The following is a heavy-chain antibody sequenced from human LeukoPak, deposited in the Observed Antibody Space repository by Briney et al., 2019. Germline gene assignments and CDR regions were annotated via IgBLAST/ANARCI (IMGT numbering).Heavy chain of an antibody. CDR2: ISGSGGST. CDR1: GFTFSSYA. J-gene: IGHJ3*02. CDR3: AKAVKCSSTSCYPGAFDI. D-gene: IGHD2-2*01. Sequence: GGSLRLSCAASGFTFSSYAMSWVRQAPGKGLEWVSAISGSGGSTYYADSVKGRFTISRDNSKNTLYLQMNGLRAEDTAVYYCAKAVKCSSTSCYPGAFDIWGQGTMVTVSS. V-gene: IGHV3-23*01.